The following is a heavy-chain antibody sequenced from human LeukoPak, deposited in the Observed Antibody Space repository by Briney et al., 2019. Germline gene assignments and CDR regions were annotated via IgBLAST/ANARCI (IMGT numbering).Heavy chain of an antibody. Sequence: SVKVSCKASGGTFSSYAISWVRQAPGQGLEWMGGIIPIFGTANYAQKFQGRVTITADKSTSTAYMELSSLRSEDTAVYYCARDLGYRSSTSCPGGFDYWGQGTLVTVSS. CDR2: IIPIFGTA. CDR3: ARDLGYRSSTSCPGGFDY. CDR1: GGTFSSYA. D-gene: IGHD2-2*01. V-gene: IGHV1-69*06. J-gene: IGHJ4*02.